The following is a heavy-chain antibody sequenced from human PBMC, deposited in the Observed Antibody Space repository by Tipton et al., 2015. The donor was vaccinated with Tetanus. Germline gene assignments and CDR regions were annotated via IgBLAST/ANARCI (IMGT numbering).Heavy chain of an antibody. J-gene: IGHJ6*02. CDR3: ARLILGRSKEVAGIRYYYYYGLDV. CDR1: GGSISSSSYY. CDR2: AYYSGST. V-gene: IGHV4-39*01. D-gene: IGHD6-19*01. Sequence: TLSLTCTVSGGSISSSSYYWGWIRQPPGKGLEWIGSAYYSGSTYYNPSLKSRVTISVDTSKNQFSLNLSSVTAADTAVYYCARLILGRSKEVAGIRYYYYYGLDVWGQGTTVTVTS.